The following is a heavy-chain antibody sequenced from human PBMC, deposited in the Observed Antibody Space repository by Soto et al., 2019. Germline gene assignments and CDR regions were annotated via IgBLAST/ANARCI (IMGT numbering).Heavy chain of an antibody. CDR3: ASESYGGEFDY. CDR2: INAGNGNT. Sequence: VSCKASGYTFTGCYMHWVRQAPGQRLEWMGWINAGNGNTKYSQKFQGRVTITRDTSASTAYMELSSLRSEDTAVYYCASESYGGEFDYWGQGTLVTVS. V-gene: IGHV1-3*01. CDR1: GYTFTGCY. D-gene: IGHD4-17*01. J-gene: IGHJ4*02.